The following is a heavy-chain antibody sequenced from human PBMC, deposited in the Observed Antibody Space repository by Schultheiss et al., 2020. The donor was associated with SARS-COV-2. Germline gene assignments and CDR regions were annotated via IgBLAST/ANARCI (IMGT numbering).Heavy chain of an antibody. CDR3: ARLYSYVQYFDY. J-gene: IGHJ4*02. CDR2: VFLSEIS. Sequence: GSLRLSCAVSGGSISDSRYFWGWIRQTPGKGLEWIGSVFLSEISSYKSSLKSRVTISVDTSKNRFSLNLHSVTAADTAVYYCARLYSYVQYFDYWGQGTLVTVSS. CDR1: GGSISDSRYF. V-gene: IGHV4-39*01. D-gene: IGHD3-10*02.